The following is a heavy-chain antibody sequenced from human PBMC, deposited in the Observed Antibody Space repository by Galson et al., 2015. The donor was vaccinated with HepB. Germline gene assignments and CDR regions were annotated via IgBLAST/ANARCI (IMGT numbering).Heavy chain of an antibody. CDR3: AREVDWNSFDY. Sequence: SLRLSCAASGFTFSNYVMHWVRQAPGKGLEWVALISYDGSNKNYADSVKGRFTISRDNSKSTLHLEMSSLKTEDIAVYYCAREVDWNSFDYWGQGTLVTVSS. CDR1: GFTFSNYV. D-gene: IGHD1-7*01. CDR2: ISYDGSNK. J-gene: IGHJ4*02. V-gene: IGHV3-30-3*01.